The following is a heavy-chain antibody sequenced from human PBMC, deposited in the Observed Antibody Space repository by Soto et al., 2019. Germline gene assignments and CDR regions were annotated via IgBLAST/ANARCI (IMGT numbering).Heavy chain of an antibody. CDR2: IGTRSDI. CDR3: AREETAWPLAYGMDV. D-gene: IGHD2-21*02. Sequence: LRLSCAASGFTFSSYSMHWVRQAPGKGLEWVSSIGTRSDIYYADSVKGRFTISRDNAKNSLSLQMNSMTAEDTAVYYCAREETAWPLAYGMDVWGQGTTVTVSS. V-gene: IGHV3-21*01. J-gene: IGHJ6*02. CDR1: GFTFSSYS.